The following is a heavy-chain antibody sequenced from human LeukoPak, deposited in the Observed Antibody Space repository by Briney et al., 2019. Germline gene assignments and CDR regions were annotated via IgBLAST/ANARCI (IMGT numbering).Heavy chain of an antibody. Sequence: SETLSLTCTVSGGSISGYYWSWIRQPPGKGLEWIGYIYHSGTTNYNPSLESRVTISVDKSRNHFSLRLNSVTAADTAVYYCARDGLGGETSGIDYWGQGILVTVSS. V-gene: IGHV4-59*01. J-gene: IGHJ4*02. CDR2: IYHSGTT. D-gene: IGHD5-12*01. CDR1: GGSISGYY. CDR3: ARDGLGGETSGIDY.